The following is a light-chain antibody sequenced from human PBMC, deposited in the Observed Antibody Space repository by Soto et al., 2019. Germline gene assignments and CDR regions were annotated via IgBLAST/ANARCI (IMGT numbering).Light chain of an antibody. J-gene: IGKJ1*01. CDR3: QKYNTAPQT. CDR1: QGIIDY. CDR2: AAS. V-gene: IGKV1-27*01. Sequence: DIQMTQSPSSLSASVGDRVTITCRASQGIIDYVAWFQQKQGKAPKLLIYAASTLQSGVLSRSSGSGSGTDFTLTISSLQPEDVATYYCQKYNTAPQTFGQGTKVEIK.